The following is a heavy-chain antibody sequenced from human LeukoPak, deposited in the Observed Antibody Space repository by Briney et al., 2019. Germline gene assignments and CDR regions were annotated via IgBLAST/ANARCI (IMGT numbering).Heavy chain of an antibody. CDR2: INHSGST. J-gene: IGHJ5*02. D-gene: IGHD1-26*01. CDR3: ARVRLSYMFLSRKPNNWFDP. Sequence: PSETLSLTCAVYGGSFSGYYWSWIRQPPGKGLEWIGEINHSGSTNYNPSLKSRVTISVDTSKNQFSLKLSSVTAADTAVYYCARVRLSYMFLSRKPNNWFDPWGQGTLVTVSS. V-gene: IGHV4-34*01. CDR1: GGSFSGYY.